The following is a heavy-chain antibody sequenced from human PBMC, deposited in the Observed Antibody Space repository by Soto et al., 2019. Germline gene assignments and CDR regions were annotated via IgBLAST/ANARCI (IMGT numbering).Heavy chain of an antibody. D-gene: IGHD2-2*01. J-gene: IGHJ5*02. Sequence: QVQLVQSGAEVKKPGSSVKVSCKAFGGTFSSYTISWVRQAPGQGLEWMGRIIPILGIANYAQKFQGRVTITADKSTSTAYMELSSLRSEDTAVYYCARTTLGYCSSTSCYNWFDPWGQGTLVTVSS. CDR3: ARTTLGYCSSTSCYNWFDP. CDR1: GGTFSSYT. CDR2: IIPILGIA. V-gene: IGHV1-69*02.